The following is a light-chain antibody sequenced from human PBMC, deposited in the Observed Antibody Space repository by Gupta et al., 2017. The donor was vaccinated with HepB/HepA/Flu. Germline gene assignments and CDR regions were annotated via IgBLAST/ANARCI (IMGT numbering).Light chain of an antibody. CDR3: YYYATSLRGSVV. CDR2: ANT. Sequence: QSVLTQPPSVSGAPGQRVTISCTGSSSNIGAGYEVHWYQMLPGTAPKLRSYANTNRPSGVPDRFSGSKSCTSDYLAIHTLQAEHDADEADYYYATSLRGSVVFGGGTNLTVL. CDR1: SSNIGAGYE. V-gene: IGLV1-40*01. J-gene: IGLJ2*01.